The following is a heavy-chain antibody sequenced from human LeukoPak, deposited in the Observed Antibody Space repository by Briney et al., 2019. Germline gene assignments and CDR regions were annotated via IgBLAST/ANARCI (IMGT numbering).Heavy chain of an antibody. V-gene: IGHV3-48*01. Sequence: GGSLRLSCAASGFTFSSYSMNWVRQAPGKGLEWVSYISSSSSSTIYYADSVKGRFTISRDNAKNSLYLQMNSLRAEDTAVYYCARNTHYDFWSGPLLTYYYYYGMDVWGQGTTVTVSS. CDR1: GFTFSSYS. CDR3: ARNTHYDFWSGPLLTYYYYYGMDV. D-gene: IGHD3-3*01. J-gene: IGHJ6*02. CDR2: ISSSSSSTI.